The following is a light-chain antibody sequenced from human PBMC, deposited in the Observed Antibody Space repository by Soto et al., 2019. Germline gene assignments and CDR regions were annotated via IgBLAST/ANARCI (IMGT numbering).Light chain of an antibody. CDR1: QSISSW. V-gene: IGKV1-5*01. CDR3: QQYNSYLYT. J-gene: IGKJ3*01. Sequence: DIQMTQSPSTLSASVGDRVTITCRASQSISSWLAWYQQKPGKAPKLLIYDASSLERGVPSRFSGSGSGTEFTLTISSLQPDDFATYYCQQYNSYLYTCGPGTKVDIK. CDR2: DAS.